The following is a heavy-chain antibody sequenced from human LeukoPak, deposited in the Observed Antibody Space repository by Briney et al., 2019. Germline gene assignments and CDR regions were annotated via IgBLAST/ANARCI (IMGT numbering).Heavy chain of an antibody. CDR3: ARDSADCSGGSCYSAEYFQH. J-gene: IGHJ1*01. Sequence: ASVKVSCKASGYTFSSYGISWVRQAPGQGLEWMGRISAYNGNTNYPQRIQGRVTMTTDTSTNTAYMELRSLRSDDTAMYYCARDSADCSGGSCYSAEYFQHWARAPWSPSPQ. CDR1: GYTFSSYG. V-gene: IGHV1-18*01. D-gene: IGHD2-15*01. CDR2: ISAYNGNT.